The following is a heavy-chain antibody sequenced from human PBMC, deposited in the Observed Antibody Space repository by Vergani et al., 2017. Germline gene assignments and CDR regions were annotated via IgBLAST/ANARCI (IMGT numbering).Heavy chain of an antibody. J-gene: IGHJ4*02. Sequence: QVQLQESGPGLVKSSETLSLTCSVSGGSMSGYYWSWIRQPPGKELEWIGRIYTSGSTNYNPSLKSRVTISVDTSKNQFSLKLSSVTAADTAVYYCARDLGYFDYWGQGTLVTVSS. CDR3: ARDLGYFDY. CDR2: IYTSGST. V-gene: IGHV4-4*08. CDR1: GGSMSGYY. D-gene: IGHD7-27*01.